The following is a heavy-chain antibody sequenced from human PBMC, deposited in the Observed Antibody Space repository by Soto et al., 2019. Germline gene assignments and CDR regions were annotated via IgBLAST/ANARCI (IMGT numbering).Heavy chain of an antibody. D-gene: IGHD3-3*01. Sequence: PGGSLRLSCTFSGFTSDDFSLTWVRQAPGRGLEWLGLVRSKTYDWAAEYAASVKGRFTISRDESTSTAFLQMNRLKTEDTAVYYCTRDGDFYGFDVWGQGTTVTVSS. CDR3: TRDGDFYGFDV. CDR2: VRSKTYDWAA. J-gene: IGHJ6*02. V-gene: IGHV3-49*04. CDR1: GFTSDDFS.